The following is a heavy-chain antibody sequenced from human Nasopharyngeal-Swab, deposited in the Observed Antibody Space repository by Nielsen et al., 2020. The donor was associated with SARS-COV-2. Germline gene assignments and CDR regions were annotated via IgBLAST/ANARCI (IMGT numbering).Heavy chain of an antibody. D-gene: IGHD5-18*01. CDR3: AREMGYSYGWDY. Sequence: VRQAPGKGLEWISYISSTGTTIYYADSVKGRFTISRDNAKNSLFLQMNSLRAEDTALYYCAREMGYSYGWDYWGREPRSPSPQ. J-gene: IGHJ4*02. V-gene: IGHV3-48*03. CDR2: ISSTGTTI.